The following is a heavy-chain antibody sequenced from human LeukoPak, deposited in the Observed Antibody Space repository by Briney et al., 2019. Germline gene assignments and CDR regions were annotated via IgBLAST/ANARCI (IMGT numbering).Heavy chain of an antibody. V-gene: IGHV3-73*01. CDR1: GFTFSDSA. J-gene: IGHJ4*02. Sequence: GGSLRPSCAASGFTFSDSAMHWVRQASGKGLEWVGRIRSKGNSYATAYAASVKGRFTISRDDSKNTAYLQMNSLKTEDTAVYYCTRHLIDYWGQGTLVTVSS. D-gene: IGHD2-8*01. CDR3: TRHLIDY. CDR2: IRSKGNSYAT.